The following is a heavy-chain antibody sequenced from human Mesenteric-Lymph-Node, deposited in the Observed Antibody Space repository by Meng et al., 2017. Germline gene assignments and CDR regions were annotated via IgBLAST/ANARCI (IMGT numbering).Heavy chain of an antibody. J-gene: IGHJ4*02. D-gene: IGHD3-22*01. CDR1: CGFISSGDYY. Sequence: QVHLPAAGPGVVKPSQTLSLTFNVSCGFISSGDYYWSWIRQPPGKGLEWIGYISYSGSTYYNPSLKSRVTISVDTSKNQFSLKLSSVTAADTAVYYCARTHFYDSSNYGFDYWGQGTLVTVSS. CDR2: ISYSGST. CDR3: ARTHFYDSSNYGFDY. V-gene: IGHV4-30-4*01.